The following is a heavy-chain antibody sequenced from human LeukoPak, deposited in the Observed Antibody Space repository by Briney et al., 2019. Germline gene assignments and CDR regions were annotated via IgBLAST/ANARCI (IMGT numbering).Heavy chain of an antibody. CDR2: INPSGGST. D-gene: IGHD3-10*01. V-gene: IGHV1-46*01. CDR3: ARDKSAGADTGSSFYY. J-gene: IGHJ4*02. Sequence: GASVKVSCKASGYTFTSYYMHWVRQAPGQGLEWMGIINPSGGSTSYAQKFQGRVTMTRDTSTSTVYMELSSLRAEDTAVYYCARDKSAGADTGSSFYYWGQGALVTVSS. CDR1: GYTFTSYY.